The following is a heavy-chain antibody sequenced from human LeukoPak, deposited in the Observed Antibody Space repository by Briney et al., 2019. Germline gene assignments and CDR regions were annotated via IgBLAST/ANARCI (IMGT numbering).Heavy chain of an antibody. Sequence: PSETLSLTCTVSGGSISSGIYYWSWIRQPAGKGLEWIGRIYTSGSTNYNPSLKSRVTISVDTSKNQFSLKLSSVTAADTAVYYCARGEVGGIAARQGWFDPWGQGTLVTVSS. CDR2: IYTSGST. J-gene: IGHJ5*02. V-gene: IGHV4-61*02. CDR1: GGSISSGIYY. D-gene: IGHD6-6*01. CDR3: ARGEVGGIAARQGWFDP.